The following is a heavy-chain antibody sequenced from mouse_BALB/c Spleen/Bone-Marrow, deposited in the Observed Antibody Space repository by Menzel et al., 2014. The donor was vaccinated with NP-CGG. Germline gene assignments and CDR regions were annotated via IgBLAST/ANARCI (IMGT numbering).Heavy chain of an antibody. CDR1: GFTFSSFG. D-gene: IGHD2-4*01. J-gene: IGHJ4*01. CDR3: ARKGAMITHYYAMDY. CDR2: ISNGSSTI. Sequence: DVHLVESGGGLVQPGGSRKLSCAASGFTFSSFGMHWVRQTPEKGLEWVAYISNGSSTIYYADTVKGRFTISRDNAKNTLFLQMTSLRSEDTAMYYCARKGAMITHYYAMDYWGQGTSVTVSS. V-gene: IGHV5-17*02.